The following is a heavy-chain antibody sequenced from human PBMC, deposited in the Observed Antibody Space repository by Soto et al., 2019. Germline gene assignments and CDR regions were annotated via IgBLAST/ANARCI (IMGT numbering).Heavy chain of an antibody. CDR2: INLRGGTT. CDR3: ARGPDDSDVPRWDY. V-gene: IGHV1-46*02. D-gene: IGHD4-17*01. J-gene: IGHJ4*02. Sequence: QVQLMQSGAEVRKPGASVRLSCETSGYNFNQYYIHWVRQAPGQGLEWMGIINLRGGTTEYAHKFRGRVTVTGDTSTRTAYMEVRSLRSDDTAIYFCARGPDDSDVPRWDYWGQGTLVTVSS. CDR1: GYNFNQYY.